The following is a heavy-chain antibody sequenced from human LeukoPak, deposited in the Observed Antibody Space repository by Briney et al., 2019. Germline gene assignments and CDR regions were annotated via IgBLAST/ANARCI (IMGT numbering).Heavy chain of an antibody. CDR1: GESFSGYY. CDR2: INHSGST. Sequence: RTSETLSLTCAVYGESFSGYYWSWIRQPPGKGLEWIGEINHSGSTNYNPSLKSRVTISVDTSKNQFSLKLSSVTAADTAVYYCARGAAFDMWGEGTLVTVSS. V-gene: IGHV4-34*01. D-gene: IGHD3-9*01. CDR3: ARGAAFDM. J-gene: IGHJ4*02.